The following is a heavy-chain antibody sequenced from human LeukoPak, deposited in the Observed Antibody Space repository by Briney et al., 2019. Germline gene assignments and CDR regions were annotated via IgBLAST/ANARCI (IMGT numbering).Heavy chain of an antibody. D-gene: IGHD3/OR15-3a*01. Sequence: PGGSLRLSCAASGFTFSSYAMSWVRQAPGKGLEWVSLISWDGGSTYYADSVKGRFTISRDNSKNSLYLQMNSLRTEDTALYYCAKEGTGTVAVDYWGQGTLVTVSS. CDR3: AKEGTGTVAVDY. CDR2: ISWDGGST. V-gene: IGHV3-43*01. CDR1: GFTFSSYA. J-gene: IGHJ4*02.